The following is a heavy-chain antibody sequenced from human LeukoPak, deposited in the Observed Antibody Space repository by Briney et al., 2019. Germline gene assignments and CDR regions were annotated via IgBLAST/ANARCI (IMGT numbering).Heavy chain of an antibody. V-gene: IGHV4-39*07. CDR3: ARDSSTSLGKRYYYYYGMDV. CDR1: GGSISSSSYY. Sequence: SETLSLTCTVSGGSISSSSYYWGWIRQPPGKGLEWIGSIYYSGSTYYNPSLKSRVTISVDTSKNQFSLKLSSVTAADTAVYYCARDSSTSLGKRYYYYYGMDVWGQGTTVTVSS. CDR2: IYYSGST. J-gene: IGHJ6*02. D-gene: IGHD2-2*01.